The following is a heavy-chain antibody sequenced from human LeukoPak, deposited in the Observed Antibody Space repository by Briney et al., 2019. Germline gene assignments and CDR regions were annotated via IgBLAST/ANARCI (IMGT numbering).Heavy chain of an antibody. V-gene: IGHV4-39*07. CDR2: VYYSGTT. D-gene: IGHD4-23*01. Sequence: SETLSLTCSVSGGSISLSYYYWGWIRQPPGKALEWIGSVYYSGTTYYNPSLKSRVTISVDTSKNQFSLKLSSVTAADTAVYYCARVGGRFDYWGQGTLDTVSS. J-gene: IGHJ4*02. CDR3: ARVGGRFDY. CDR1: GGSISLSYYY.